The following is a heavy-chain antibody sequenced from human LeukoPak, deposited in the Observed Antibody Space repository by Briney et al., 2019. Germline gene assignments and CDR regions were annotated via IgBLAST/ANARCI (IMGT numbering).Heavy chain of an antibody. Sequence: GRSLRLSCAASGFTFSSYGMHWVRQAPGKGLEWVAVIWYDGSNKYYADSVKGRFTISRDNSKNTLYLQMNSLRAEDTAVYYCARAEGYYDSSGNDAFDIWGQGTLVTVSS. CDR1: GFTFSSYG. CDR3: ARAEGYYDSSGNDAFDI. V-gene: IGHV3-33*01. CDR2: IWYDGSNK. D-gene: IGHD3-22*01. J-gene: IGHJ3*02.